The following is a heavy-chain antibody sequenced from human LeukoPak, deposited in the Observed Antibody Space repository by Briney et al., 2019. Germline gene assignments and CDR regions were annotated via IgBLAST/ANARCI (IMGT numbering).Heavy chain of an antibody. CDR1: GFAFSDSA. D-gene: IGHD6-6*01. CDR2: IKQDGSEK. Sequence: GGSLRLSCAASGFAFSDSAMNWVRQAPGKGLEWLANIKQDGSEKYYVDSVKGRFTISRDNAKNSLYLQMNSLRAEDTAVYYCARADGSQNLIAARPYYYYYYMDVWGEGTTVTVSS. V-gene: IGHV3-7*01. J-gene: IGHJ6*03. CDR3: ARADGSQNLIAARPYYYYYYMDV.